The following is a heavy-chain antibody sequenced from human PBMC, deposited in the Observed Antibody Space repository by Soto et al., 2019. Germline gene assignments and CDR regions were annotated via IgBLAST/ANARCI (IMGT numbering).Heavy chain of an antibody. J-gene: IGHJ4*02. D-gene: IGHD6-13*01. CDR1: GFTFSSYS. CDR3: ARDHFSSSWYDY. CDR2: ISSSSSYI. Sequence: GGSLRLSCAASGFTFSSYSMNWVRQAPGKGLEWVSSISSSSSYIYYADSVKGRFTISRDNAKNSLYLQMNSLRAEDTAVYYCARDHFSSSWYDYWGQGTLVTVSS. V-gene: IGHV3-21*01.